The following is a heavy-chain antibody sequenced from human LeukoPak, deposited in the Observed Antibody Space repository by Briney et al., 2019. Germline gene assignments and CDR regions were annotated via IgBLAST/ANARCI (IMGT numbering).Heavy chain of an antibody. V-gene: IGHV1-69*05. Sequence: SVKVSCKASGGTFSSYAISWVRQAPGQGLEWMGGIIPIFGTANYAQKFQGRVTMTRDTSTSTVYMELSSLRSEDTAVYYCARGGSMVYWGQGTLVTVSS. D-gene: IGHD2-2*01. CDR1: GGTFSSYA. CDR2: IIPIFGTA. CDR3: ARGGSMVY. J-gene: IGHJ4*02.